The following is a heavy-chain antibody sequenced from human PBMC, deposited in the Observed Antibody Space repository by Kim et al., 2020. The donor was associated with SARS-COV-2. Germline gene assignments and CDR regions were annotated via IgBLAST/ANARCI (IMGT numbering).Heavy chain of an antibody. D-gene: IGHD2-2*01. CDR2: IFGSGHGT. V-gene: IGHV3-23*01. J-gene: IGHJ2*01. CDR1: RFTFSSSA. Sequence: GGPLRLSCAASRFTFSSSAMTWVRQAPGKGLEWVSSIFGSGHGTYYADSVKGRFIISRDNSKNTLYLQMNNLRADDTAVYYCAKNVHITSVTFLWYFDLWGRGTSVIVSS. CDR3: AKNVHITSVTFLWYFDL.